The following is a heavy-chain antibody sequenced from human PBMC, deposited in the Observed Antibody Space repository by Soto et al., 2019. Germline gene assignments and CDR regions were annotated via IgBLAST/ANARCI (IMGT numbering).Heavy chain of an antibody. D-gene: IGHD2-21*02. J-gene: IGHJ4*02. CDR3: ARTRTAFYRYYFDS. V-gene: IGHV3-23*01. Sequence: QPAGCLRLSCAASGINFSRYAMSWVRQAAGKGLEWLSSISGSGGSTYYADSVKGRFTISKDFSKNTVSLQMTGLRVDDTAVYYCARTRTAFYRYYFDSWGQGALVTVSS. CDR2: ISGSGGST. CDR1: GINFSRYA.